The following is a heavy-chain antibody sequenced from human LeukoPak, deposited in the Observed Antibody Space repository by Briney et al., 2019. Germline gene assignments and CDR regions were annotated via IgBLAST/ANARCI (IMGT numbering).Heavy chain of an antibody. Sequence: GGSLRLSCAASGFTFSSYNMNWVRQAPGKGLEWVSSISISHGYISYADSVKGRFTISRDNAKNSLFLQMNSLRAEDTALYYCARDGMSGSPYAFDIWGQGTMVTVSS. CDR3: ARDGMSGSPYAFDI. CDR1: GFTFSSYN. D-gene: IGHD1-26*01. V-gene: IGHV3-21*01. J-gene: IGHJ3*02. CDR2: ISISHGYI.